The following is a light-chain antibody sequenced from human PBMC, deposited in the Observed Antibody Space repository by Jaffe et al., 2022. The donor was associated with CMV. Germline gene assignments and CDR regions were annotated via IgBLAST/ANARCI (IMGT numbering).Light chain of an antibody. J-gene: IGKJ1*01. CDR2: AAY. CDR3: QQYYSDPLT. V-gene: IGKV1-8*01. Sequence: AIRMTQSPSSFSASTGDTVTITCRASQAISTYLAWYQQKPGKAPKLLIYAAYTLQSGVPSRFSGSISGTDFTLTISSLQSEDFATYYCQQYYSDPLTFGQGTKVEIK. CDR1: QAISTY.